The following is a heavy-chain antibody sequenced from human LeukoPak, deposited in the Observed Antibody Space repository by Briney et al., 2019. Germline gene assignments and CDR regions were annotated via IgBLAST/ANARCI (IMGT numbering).Heavy chain of an antibody. Sequence: GGSLRLSCAASGFTFSSYSMNWVRQAPGKGLEWVSSISSSSSYIYYADSVKGRFTISRGNAKNSLYLQMNSLRAEDTAVYYCARRPPSRAYIAAAGSPFDYWGQGTLVTVSS. CDR1: GFTFSSYS. J-gene: IGHJ4*02. D-gene: IGHD6-13*01. V-gene: IGHV3-21*01. CDR2: ISSSSSYI. CDR3: ARRPPSRAYIAAAGSPFDY.